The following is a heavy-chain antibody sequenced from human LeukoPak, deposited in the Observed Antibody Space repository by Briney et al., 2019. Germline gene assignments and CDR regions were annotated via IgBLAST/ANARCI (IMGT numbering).Heavy chain of an antibody. Sequence: HPGGSLRLSYAPSGFTFSSYAMSWVRQAPGKGLEWVAVISGGGSGTYYAGSVRGRFTISRDNSKNTVYLQMNSLRAEDTAIYYCAKAVGSSGYFSRDAFDIWGQGTMVTVSS. V-gene: IGHV3-23*01. CDR2: ISGGGSGT. CDR3: AKAVGSSGYFSRDAFDI. J-gene: IGHJ3*02. D-gene: IGHD3-22*01. CDR1: GFTFSSYA.